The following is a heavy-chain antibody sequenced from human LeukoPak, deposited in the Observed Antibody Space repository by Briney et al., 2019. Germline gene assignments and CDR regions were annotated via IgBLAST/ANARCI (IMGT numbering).Heavy chain of an antibody. Sequence: PSETLSLTCAVYGGSFSGYYWSWIRQPPGKGLEWIGEINHSGSTNYNPSLKSRVTISVDTSKNQFSLKLSSVTAADTAVYYCARHKDDYYDSSGYYYSLDNWGQGILVTVSS. CDR3: ARHKDDYYDSSGYYYSLDN. CDR1: GGSFSGYY. D-gene: IGHD3-22*01. V-gene: IGHV4-34*01. J-gene: IGHJ4*02. CDR2: INHSGST.